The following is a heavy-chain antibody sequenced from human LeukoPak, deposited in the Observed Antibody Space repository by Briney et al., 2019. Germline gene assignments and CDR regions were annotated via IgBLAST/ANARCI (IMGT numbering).Heavy chain of an antibody. J-gene: IGHJ4*02. D-gene: IGHD3-22*01. Sequence: PSGTLSLTCAVSGGFISSGNWWSWVRQPPGKGLEWIGEIYHSGSTNYNPSLKSRVTISVDKSKNQFSLKLSSVTAADTAVYYCAGLVGRYSSGLYYYYFDYWGQGTLVTVSS. V-gene: IGHV4-4*02. CDR2: IYHSGST. CDR1: GGFISSGNW. CDR3: AGLVGRYSSGLYYYYFDY.